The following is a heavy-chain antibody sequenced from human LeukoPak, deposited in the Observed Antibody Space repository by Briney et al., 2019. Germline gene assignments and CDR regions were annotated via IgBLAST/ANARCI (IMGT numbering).Heavy chain of an antibody. CDR2: IYPGDSAT. D-gene: IGHD6-13*01. CDR3: ARLARGYSSSWFFDY. Sequence: GESLKISCKGSGYSFTSYWIGWVRQMPGKGLEWMGIIYPGDSATRYSPSFQGQVTISADKSISTAYLQWSSLKASDTAMYYCARLARGYSSSWFFDYWGQGTLVTVSS. J-gene: IGHJ4*02. V-gene: IGHV5-51*01. CDR1: GYSFTSYW.